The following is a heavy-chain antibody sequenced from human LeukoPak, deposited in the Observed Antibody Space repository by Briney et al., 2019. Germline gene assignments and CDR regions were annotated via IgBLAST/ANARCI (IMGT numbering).Heavy chain of an antibody. V-gene: IGHV3-30*04. CDR3: ARGEWEPVARWFDP. CDR1: GFTFSSYA. CDR2: ISYDGSDK. D-gene: IGHD1-26*01. J-gene: IGHJ5*02. Sequence: PGGSLRLSCAASGFTFSSYAMYWVRQAPGKGLEWVAVISYDGSDKFYADSVKGRFTISRDSSKNTLYLQMNSLRPEDTSVYYCARGEWEPVARWFDPWGQGTQVTVSS.